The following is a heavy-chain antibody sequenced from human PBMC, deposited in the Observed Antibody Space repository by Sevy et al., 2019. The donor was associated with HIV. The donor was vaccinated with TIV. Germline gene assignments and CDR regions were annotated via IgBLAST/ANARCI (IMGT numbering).Heavy chain of an antibody. J-gene: IGHJ4*02. Sequence: GGSLRLSCAASGFXFSSYAMHWVRQAPGKGLEWVAFISNDGSIEYYADSVKGRFTISRDNSKKTLYLQMNSLRAEDTAMYYCARDXISSGXXRXXXXDXXGQGTLVTVSS. CDR2: ISNDGSIE. D-gene: IGHD6-19*01. CDR3: ARDXISSGXXRXXXXDX. V-gene: IGHV3-30*04. CDR1: GFXFSSYA.